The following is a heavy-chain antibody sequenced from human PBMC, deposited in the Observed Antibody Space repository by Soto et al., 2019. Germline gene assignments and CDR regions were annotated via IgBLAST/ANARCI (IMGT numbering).Heavy chain of an antibody. J-gene: IGHJ4*02. CDR1: GFTFSSYA. CDR3: AKDLRAWSSFDY. Sequence: EVQLLESGGGLVQSGGSLRLSCEVSGFTFSSYAMSWVRQTPGKGLEWVSVISASGGDTYYADSVKGRFTISRDNSKNTLYLQMNSLRADDTALYYCAKDLRAWSSFDYWGQGTLVTVSS. CDR2: ISASGGDT. V-gene: IGHV3-23*01. D-gene: IGHD3-3*01.